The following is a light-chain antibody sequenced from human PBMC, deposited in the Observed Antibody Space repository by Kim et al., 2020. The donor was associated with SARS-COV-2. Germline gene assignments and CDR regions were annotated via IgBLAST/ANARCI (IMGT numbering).Light chain of an antibody. CDR3: QAWDSSSGV. V-gene: IGLV3-1*01. CDR2: QDT. Sequence: YELTQPPSVSVSPGQTASITCSGDKLGDKYASWYQQKPGQSPVLVIFQDTKRPSGIPERFSGSNSGNTATLTISGTQAMDEADYYCQAWDSSSGVFGGGTQLTVL. J-gene: IGLJ2*01. CDR1: KLGDKY.